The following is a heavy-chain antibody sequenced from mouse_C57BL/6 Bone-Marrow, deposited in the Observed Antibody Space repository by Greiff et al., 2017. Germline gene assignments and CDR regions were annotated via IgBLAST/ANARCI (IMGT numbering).Heavy chain of an antibody. CDR2: IDPSDSET. Sequence: QVQLQQPGAELVRPGSSVKLSCKASGYTFTSYWMHWVKQRPIQGLEWIGNIDPSDSETHYNQKFKDKATLTVDKSSSTAYMQLSSLTSEDSAVFCCARSRACYCDYFDYWGQGTTLTGAS. D-gene: IGHD2-12*01. J-gene: IGHJ2*01. V-gene: IGHV1-52*01. CDR1: GYTFTSYW. CDR3: ARSRACYCDYFDY.